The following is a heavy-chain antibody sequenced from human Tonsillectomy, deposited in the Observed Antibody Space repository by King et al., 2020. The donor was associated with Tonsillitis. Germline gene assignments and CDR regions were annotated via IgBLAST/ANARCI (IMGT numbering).Heavy chain of an antibody. CDR2: IKQDGSDK. Sequence: VQLVESEGGLVQPGGSLRLPCAASGFTFSHYWMTWVRQAPGKGLEWVANIKQDGSDKYYVDSVKGRFTISRDNAKNSLYLQMNSLRAEDTAVYYCARAVAENWFDPWGQGTLVTVSS. CDR3: ARAVAENWFDP. J-gene: IGHJ5*02. D-gene: IGHD6-19*01. CDR1: GFTFSHYW. V-gene: IGHV3-7*01.